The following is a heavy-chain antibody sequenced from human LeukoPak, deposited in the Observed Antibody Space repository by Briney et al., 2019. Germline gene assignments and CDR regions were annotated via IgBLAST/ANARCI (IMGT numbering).Heavy chain of an antibody. Sequence: PGGSLRLSCAVSGFTFSHYWMNWVRQAPGKGLEWVANIQHDGSQKYYVESVKGRFTISRDNAKNSLFLQMSSLRAEDTAVYYCASAPVRTSVVGTFFDYWGQGTLVTVSS. CDR1: GFTFSHYW. CDR3: ASAPVRTSVVGTFFDY. CDR2: IQHDGSQK. J-gene: IGHJ4*02. D-gene: IGHD2-2*01. V-gene: IGHV3-7*01.